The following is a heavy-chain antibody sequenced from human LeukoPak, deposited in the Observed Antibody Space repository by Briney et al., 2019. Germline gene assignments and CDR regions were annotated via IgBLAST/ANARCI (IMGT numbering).Heavy chain of an antibody. CDR2: IYYSGST. CDR3: ARGGFYCSGGSCYSQGAPYYYGMDV. V-gene: IGHV4-59*12. J-gene: IGHJ6*02. D-gene: IGHD2-15*01. CDR1: GGSISSYY. Sequence: PSETLSLTCTGSGGSISSYYWSWIRQPPGKGLEWIGYIYYSGSTNYNPSLKSRVTISVDTSKNQFSLKLSSVTAADTAVYYCARGGFYCSGGSCYSQGAPYYYGMDVWGQGTTVTVSS.